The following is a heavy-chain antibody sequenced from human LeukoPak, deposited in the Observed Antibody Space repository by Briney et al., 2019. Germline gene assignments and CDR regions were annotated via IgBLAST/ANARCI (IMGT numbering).Heavy chain of an antibody. CDR1: GYTFTSYD. J-gene: IGHJ4*02. CDR3: ARVTRVGATLLTYYFDY. CDR2: MNPNSGNT. D-gene: IGHD1-26*01. V-gene: IGHV1-8*01. Sequence: ASVKVSCKASGYTFTSYDINWVRQATGQGLEWMGWMNPNSGNTGYAQKFQGRVTMTRNTSISTAYMELSSLRSEDTAVYYCARVTRVGATLLTYYFDYWGQGTLVTVPS.